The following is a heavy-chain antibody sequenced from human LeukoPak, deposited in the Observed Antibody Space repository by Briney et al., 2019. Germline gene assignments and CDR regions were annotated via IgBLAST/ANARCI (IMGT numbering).Heavy chain of an antibody. D-gene: IGHD2-21*02. J-gene: IGHJ4*02. Sequence: SETLSLTCTVSGGSISSSYWNWIRQPPGKGLEWIGDIYYSGGTTYNPSLKSRVTISIDTSKNQFSLRLSSVTAADTAAYYCARQLSGRLMTFDYWGQGTLVTVSS. V-gene: IGHV4-59*08. CDR3: ARQLSGRLMTFDY. CDR1: GGSISSSY. CDR2: IYYSGGT.